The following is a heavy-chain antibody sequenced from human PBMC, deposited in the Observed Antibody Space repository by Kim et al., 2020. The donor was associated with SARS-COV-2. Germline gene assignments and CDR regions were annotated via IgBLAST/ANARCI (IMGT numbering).Heavy chain of an antibody. CDR3: ARGSYDSGMWDYYYYYYMDV. V-gene: IGHV3-48*03. J-gene: IGHJ6*03. D-gene: IGHD5-12*01. CDR2: ISSSGSTI. Sequence: GGSLRLSCAASGFTFSSYEMNWVRQAPGKGLEWVSYISSSGSTIYYADSVKGRFTISRDNAKNSLYLQMNSLRAEDTAVYYCARGSYDSGMWDYYYYYYMDVWGKGTTVTVSS. CDR1: GFTFSSYE.